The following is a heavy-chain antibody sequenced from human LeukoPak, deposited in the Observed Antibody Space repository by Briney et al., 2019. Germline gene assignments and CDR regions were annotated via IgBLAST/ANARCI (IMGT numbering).Heavy chain of an antibody. J-gene: IGHJ4*02. V-gene: IGHV1-2*02. CDR1: GYTFTGYF. D-gene: IGHD6-13*01. CDR2: INPKSGGT. CDR3: ARMGGSWYRRLGQ. Sequence: ASVKVSCKASGYTFTGYFMHWVRQAPGQGLEWMGWINPKSGGTSYAQKFQGRVTMTRDTSISTAYLELSSLTSDDTAVYYCARMGGSWYRRLGQWGQGTLVTVSS.